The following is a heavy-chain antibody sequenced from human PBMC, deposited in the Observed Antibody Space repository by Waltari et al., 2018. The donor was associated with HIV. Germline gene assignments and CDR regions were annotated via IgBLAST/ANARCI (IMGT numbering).Heavy chain of an antibody. CDR1: GGTFSSYA. D-gene: IGHD3-16*02. CDR2: IIPSFGTA. V-gene: IGHV1-69*01. J-gene: IGHJ4*02. CDR3: ARGSWDYVWGSYQTIRYFDY. Sequence: QVQLVQSGAEVKKPGSSVKVSCKASGGTFSSYAISWVRQAPGQGLEWMGGIIPSFGTAHYAQKVQGRVTITADESTSTAYMELSSLRSEDTAVYYCARGSWDYVWGSYQTIRYFDYWGQGTLVTVSS.